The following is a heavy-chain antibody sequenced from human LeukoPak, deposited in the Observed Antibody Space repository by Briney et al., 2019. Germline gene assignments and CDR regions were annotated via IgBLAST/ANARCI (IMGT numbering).Heavy chain of an antibody. Sequence: GGSLRLSCAASGFTVSSNYMSWVRQAPGKGLEWVSVIYSGGSTYYADSVKGRFTISRDNSKNTLYLQMNSLRAEDTAVYYCASSTGLAARRAYYYYYMDVWGKGTTVTVSS. J-gene: IGHJ6*03. D-gene: IGHD3/OR15-3a*01. CDR3: ASSTGLAARRAYYYYYMDV. CDR2: IYSGGST. CDR1: GFTVSSNY. V-gene: IGHV3-53*01.